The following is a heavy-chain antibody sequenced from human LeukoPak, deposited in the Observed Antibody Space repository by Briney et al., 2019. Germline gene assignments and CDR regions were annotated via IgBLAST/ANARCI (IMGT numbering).Heavy chain of an antibody. Sequence: PGGSLRLSCAASGFTFSSDSMNWVRQAPGKGLEWVSYITSSSSTIYYADSVKGRFTISRDNAKNSLYQQLNSLRDEDTAVYYCAKGAWDYWGQGTLVTVSS. CDR3: AKGAWDY. CDR2: ITSSSSTI. CDR1: GFTFSSDS. V-gene: IGHV3-48*02. J-gene: IGHJ4*02.